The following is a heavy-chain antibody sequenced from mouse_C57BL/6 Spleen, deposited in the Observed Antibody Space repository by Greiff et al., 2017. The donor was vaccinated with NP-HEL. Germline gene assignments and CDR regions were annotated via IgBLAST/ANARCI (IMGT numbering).Heavy chain of an antibody. V-gene: IGHV5-6*01. J-gene: IGHJ4*01. CDR1: GFTFSSYG. CDR2: IRCSGGYT. Sequence: EVLLVESGGDLVKPGGSLKLSCEASGFTFSSYGMYWVRQSPDQRLEWVATIRCSGGYTFYPDSVTGRFTFSIDNAKNTLYLQMSSLKAEDTAMYYCTRHRDGRTIYYYAMDYWGQGTSVTASS. D-gene: IGHD1-1*01. CDR3: TRHRDGRTIYYYAMDY.